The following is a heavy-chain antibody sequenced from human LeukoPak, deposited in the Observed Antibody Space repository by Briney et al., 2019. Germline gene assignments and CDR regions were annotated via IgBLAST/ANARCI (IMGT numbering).Heavy chain of an antibody. V-gene: IGHV5-51*01. CDR3: ARTYYDFWSGYPLYYMDV. Sequence: GESLKISCKGSGYSFTSYWIGWVRQMPGKGLEWMGIIYPGDSDTRYSPSFQGQVTISADKSISTAYLQWSSLKASDTAMYYCARTYYDFWSGYPLYYMDVWGKGTTVTVSS. J-gene: IGHJ6*03. CDR2: IYPGDSDT. D-gene: IGHD3-3*01. CDR1: GYSFTSYW.